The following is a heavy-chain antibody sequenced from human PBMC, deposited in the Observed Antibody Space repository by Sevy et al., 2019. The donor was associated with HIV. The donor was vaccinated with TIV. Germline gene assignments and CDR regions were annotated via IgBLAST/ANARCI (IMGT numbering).Heavy chain of an antibody. D-gene: IGHD3-22*01. J-gene: IGHJ4*02. Sequence: GGSLRLSCAASGFTFSSYAMSWVRQAPGKGLEWVSAISGSGGSTYYADSVKGRFTISRDNSKNTLYLQMNSLRAEATAVYYCAKVEYYYDSSGYYVDYWGQGTLVTVSS. CDR1: GFTFSSYA. V-gene: IGHV3-23*01. CDR3: AKVEYYYDSSGYYVDY. CDR2: ISGSGGST.